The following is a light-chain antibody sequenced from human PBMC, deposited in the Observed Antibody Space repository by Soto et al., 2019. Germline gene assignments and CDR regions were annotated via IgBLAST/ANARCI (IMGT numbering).Light chain of an antibody. J-gene: IGKJ1*01. Sequence: EIVLTQSPGTLSLSPGERATLSCRASQSVSSSYLAWYQQKPGQAPRRLIYGASSRATSIPDRFSGSGSGTDFTLPISRLEPEDFAVYYCQQYGSSPWTFGQGTKVEIK. CDR1: QSVSSSY. CDR2: GAS. V-gene: IGKV3-20*01. CDR3: QQYGSSPWT.